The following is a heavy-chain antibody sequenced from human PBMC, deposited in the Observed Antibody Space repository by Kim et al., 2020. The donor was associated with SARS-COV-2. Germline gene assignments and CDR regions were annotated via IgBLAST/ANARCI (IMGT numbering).Heavy chain of an antibody. V-gene: IGHV3-53*01. J-gene: IGHJ6*02. CDR3: AGESRITMVRGGPAPFYYGMDV. Sequence: GGSLRLSCAASGFTVSSNYMSWVRQAPGKGLEWVSVIYSGGSTYYADSVKGRFTISRDNSKNTLYLQMNSLRAEDTAVYYCAGESRITMVRGGPAPFYYGMDVWGQGTTVTVSS. CDR2: IYSGGST. D-gene: IGHD3-10*01. CDR1: GFTVSSNY.